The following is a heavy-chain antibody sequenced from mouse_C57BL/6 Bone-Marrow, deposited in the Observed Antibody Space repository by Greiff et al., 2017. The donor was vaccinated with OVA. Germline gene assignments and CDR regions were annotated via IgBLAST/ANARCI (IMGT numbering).Heavy chain of an antibody. CDR2: ILPGSGSP. V-gene: IGHV1-9*01. J-gene: IGHJ2*01. CDR3: ASPGRHFDY. D-gene: IGHD4-1*01. CDR1: GYTFTGYW. Sequence: VQLQQSGAELMKPGASVKLSCKATGYTFTGYWIEWVKQRPGHGLEWIGEILPGSGSPHYNEKFKGKATFTAATSSHPAYMQPSSLATEDSAIYYCASPGRHFDYWGQGTTLTVSS.